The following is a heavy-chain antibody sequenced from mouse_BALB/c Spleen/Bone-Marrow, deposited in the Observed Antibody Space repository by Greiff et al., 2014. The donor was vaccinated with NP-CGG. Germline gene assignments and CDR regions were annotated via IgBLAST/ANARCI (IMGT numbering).Heavy chain of an antibody. D-gene: IGHD2-3*01. V-gene: IGHV2-6-7*01. Sequence: QVQLKHSGPGLVAPSQSLSITCTVSGFSLTGYSVNWVRQPPGKGLERLGMIWGDGSTDYNSALKSRLSISKDNSKSQVFLKMNSLQTDDTARYYCARSDGYYEGFAYWGQGTLVTVSA. CDR2: IWGDGST. CDR1: GFSLTGYS. J-gene: IGHJ3*01. CDR3: ARSDGYYEGFAY.